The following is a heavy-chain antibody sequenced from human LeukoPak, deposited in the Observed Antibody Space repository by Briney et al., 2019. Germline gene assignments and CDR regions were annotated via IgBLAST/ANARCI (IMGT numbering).Heavy chain of an antibody. J-gene: IGHJ1*01. CDR2: ICCGGST. CDR3: AAYAPGNSKYSQR. V-gene: IGHV4-39*01. CDR1: GDSVSSRNYY. Sequence: PSETLSLTCTVSGDSVSSRNYYWGWIRQAPGKGLKCIGSICCGGSTYYNPFLKSRVTIFIDTSVNQFSLKLTSVTAADTAVYYCAAYAPGNSKYSQRWGQGTLVTVSS. D-gene: IGHD1-7*01.